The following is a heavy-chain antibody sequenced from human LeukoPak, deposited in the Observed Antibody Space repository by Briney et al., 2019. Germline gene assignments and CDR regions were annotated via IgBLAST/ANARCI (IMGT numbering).Heavy chain of an antibody. V-gene: IGHV3-11*06. Sequence: GGSLRLSCAAPTFIINDYYMSWIRQAPGKGLEWVSFISPNSGSTNYADSVKGRFTISRDNAKNSLYLQMDSLRVEDTAVYYCARGRRWPDLALYYRGQGTLVTVSS. D-gene: IGHD5-24*01. CDR1: TFIINDYY. CDR2: ISPNSGST. J-gene: IGHJ4*02. CDR3: ARGRRWPDLALYY.